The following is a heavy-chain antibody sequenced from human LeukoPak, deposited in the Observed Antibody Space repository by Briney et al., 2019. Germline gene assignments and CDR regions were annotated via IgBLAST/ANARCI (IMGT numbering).Heavy chain of an antibody. D-gene: IGHD6-13*01. CDR2: IYYSGST. CDR1: GGSISSGDYY. J-gene: IGHJ6*03. V-gene: IGHV4-30-4*08. Sequence: SETLSLTCTVSGGSISSGDYYWSWIRQPPGKGLEWIGYIYYSGSTYYNPSLKSRVTISVDTSKNQFSLKLSSVTAADTAVYYCARAPIAAAMSPGYYMDVWGKGTTVTVSS. CDR3: ARAPIAAAMSPGYYMDV.